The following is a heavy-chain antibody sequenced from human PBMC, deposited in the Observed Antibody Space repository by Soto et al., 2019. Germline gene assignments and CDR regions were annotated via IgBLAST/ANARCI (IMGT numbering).Heavy chain of an antibody. V-gene: IGHV4-34*01. CDR2: INHSGST. D-gene: IGHD6-13*01. J-gene: IGHJ4*02. CDR1: GGSFSGYY. CDR3: ARTGYSSSWYAYPYDY. Sequence: SETLSLTCAVYGGSFSGYYWSWIRQPPGKGLEWIGEINHSGSTNYNPSLKSRVTISVDTSKNQFSLKLSSVTAADTAVYYCARTGYSSSWYAYPYDYWGQGTLVTVSS.